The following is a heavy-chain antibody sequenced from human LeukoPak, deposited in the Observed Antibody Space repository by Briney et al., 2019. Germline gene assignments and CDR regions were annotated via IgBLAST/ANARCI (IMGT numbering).Heavy chain of an antibody. V-gene: IGHV1-2*02. CDR2: INPNSGGT. Sequence: GASVKVSCKASGYTFTGYYMHWVRQAPGQGLEWMGWINPNSGGTNYAQKFQGRVTMTRDTSISTAYMELSRLRSDDTAVYYCARDDTIFGVVNSFDPWGQGTLVTVPS. J-gene: IGHJ5*02. CDR3: ARDDTIFGVVNSFDP. CDR1: GYTFTGYY. D-gene: IGHD3-3*01.